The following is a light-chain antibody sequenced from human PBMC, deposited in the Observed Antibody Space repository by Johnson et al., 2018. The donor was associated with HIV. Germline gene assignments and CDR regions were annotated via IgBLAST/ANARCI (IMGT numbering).Light chain of an antibody. CDR2: DND. Sequence: QSVLTQPPSVSAAPGQKVTISCSGSSSNIGNNYVSWFQQLPGTAPKLLIYDNDKRPSGIPDRFSGSKSGTSATLGITGLQTGDEADYYCETWDSSLSGYYFFGTGTKLTVL. J-gene: IGLJ1*01. CDR1: SSNIGNNY. CDR3: ETWDSSLSGYYF. V-gene: IGLV1-51*01.